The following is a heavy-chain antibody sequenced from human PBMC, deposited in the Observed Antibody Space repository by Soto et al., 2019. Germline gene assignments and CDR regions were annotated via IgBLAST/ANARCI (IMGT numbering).Heavy chain of an antibody. J-gene: IGHJ4*02. V-gene: IGHV3-33*01. CDR3: ARYNSGHSDY. CDR1: GFTFRNYG. CDR2: IWFDGSEI. Sequence: QVYLVQSGGGVVQPGRSLRLSCAASGFTFRNYGMHWVRQAPGRGLEWVAVIWFDGSEIYYADSVKGRFTISRDNSNSALFLQMDNLRAEDTAMYYCARYNSGHSDYWGQGTPVTVSS. D-gene: IGHD1-26*01.